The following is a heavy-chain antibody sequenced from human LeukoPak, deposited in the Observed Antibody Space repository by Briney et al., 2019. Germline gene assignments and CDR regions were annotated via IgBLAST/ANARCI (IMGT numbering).Heavy chain of an antibody. CDR1: GFTFSSYA. V-gene: IGHV3-30-3*01. Sequence: GRSLRLSCAASGFTFSSYAMHWVRQAPGKGLEWVAVISYDGSNKYYADSVKGRVTISRVQSTNTVYLQMNSLKTEDTAVYYCTTSGGTTTRFVDYWGQGTLVSVSS. CDR3: TTSGGTTTRFVDY. D-gene: IGHD2/OR15-2a*01. J-gene: IGHJ4*02. CDR2: ISYDGSNK.